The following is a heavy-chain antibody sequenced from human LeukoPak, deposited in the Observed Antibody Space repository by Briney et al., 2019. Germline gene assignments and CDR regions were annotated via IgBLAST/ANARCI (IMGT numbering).Heavy chain of an antibody. J-gene: IGHJ4*02. V-gene: IGHV4-31*03. CDR2: SHPSGRF. D-gene: IGHD3-22*01. CDR3: SRGLDSRKLGY. CDR1: GASFSSGDQY. Sequence: SETLSLTCTVSGASFSSGDQYWNWIRQSPGKGLEWIGSSHPSGRFYNNPYLESRVTISIYTSKNQFSLNLNSVTAADTAVYFCSRGLDSRKLGYWGQGTLVTVSS.